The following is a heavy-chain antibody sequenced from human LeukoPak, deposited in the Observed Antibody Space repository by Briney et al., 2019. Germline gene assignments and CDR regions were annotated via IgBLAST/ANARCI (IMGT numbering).Heavy chain of an antibody. J-gene: IGHJ4*02. CDR1: GFTFSDYY. CDR2: ISTRGSTI. Sequence: GGSLRLSCAASGFTFSDYYMSWIRQAPGKGLEWVSYISTRGSTIYYADSVKGRFTTSRDNAKNSLYLQMNSLRAEDTAVYYCARDLAVSIYFDYWGQGTLVTVSS. D-gene: IGHD3-16*01. CDR3: ARDLAVSIYFDY. V-gene: IGHV3-11*04.